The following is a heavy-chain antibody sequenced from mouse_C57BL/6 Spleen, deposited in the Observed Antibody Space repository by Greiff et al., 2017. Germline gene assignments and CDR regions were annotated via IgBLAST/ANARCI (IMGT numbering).Heavy chain of an antibody. D-gene: IGHD1-1*01. CDR2: IYPRSGNT. CDR1: GYTFTSYG. V-gene: IGHV1-81*01. Sequence: QVQLQQSGAELARPGASVKLSCKASGYTFTSYGISWVKQRTGQGLAWIGEIYPRSGNTYYNEKFKGKATLTADKSSSTAYMELRSLTSEDSAVYFCARRDTVDAMDYWGQGTSVTVSS. CDR3: ARRDTVDAMDY. J-gene: IGHJ4*01.